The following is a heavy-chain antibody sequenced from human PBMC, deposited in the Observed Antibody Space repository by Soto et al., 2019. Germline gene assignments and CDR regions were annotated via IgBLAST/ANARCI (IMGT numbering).Heavy chain of an antibody. CDR2: INPNSGGT. J-gene: IGHJ5*02. Sequence: GASVKVSCKASGYTFTGYYMHWVRQAPGQGLEWMGWINPNSGGTNYAQKFQGWVTMTRDTSISTAYMELSRLRSDDTAVYYCARSRITMVRGVSHWFDPWGQGTLVTVSS. V-gene: IGHV1-2*04. CDR1: GYTFTGYY. D-gene: IGHD3-10*01. CDR3: ARSRITMVRGVSHWFDP.